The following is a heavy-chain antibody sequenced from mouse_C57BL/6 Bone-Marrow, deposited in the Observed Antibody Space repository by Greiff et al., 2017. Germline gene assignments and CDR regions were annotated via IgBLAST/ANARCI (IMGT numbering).Heavy chain of an antibody. J-gene: IGHJ4*01. Sequence: VQLQQSGAELVRPGTSVKVSCKASGYAFTNHLIEWVKQRPGQGLEWIGVINPGSGGTNYNEKFKGKATLTADKSSSTAYMQLSSLTSEDSAVYFCAREWLAYAMDYWGQGTSVTVSS. V-gene: IGHV1-54*01. CDR2: INPGSGGT. CDR3: AREWLAYAMDY. CDR1: GYAFTNHL. D-gene: IGHD2-2*01.